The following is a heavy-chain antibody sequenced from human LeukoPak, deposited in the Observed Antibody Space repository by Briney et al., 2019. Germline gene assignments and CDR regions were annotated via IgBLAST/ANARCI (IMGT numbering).Heavy chain of an antibody. CDR1: GGSISSGSYY. CDR3: VYYYGSGSVEY. J-gene: IGHJ4*02. CDR2: IYTSGST. V-gene: IGHV4-61*02. Sequence: SQTLCLTCTVSGGSISSGSYYWSWIRQPAGKGLEWIGRIYTSGSTNYNPSLKSRVTISVDTSKNQFSLKLSSVTAADTAVYYCVYYYGSGSVEYWGQGTLVTVSS. D-gene: IGHD3-10*01.